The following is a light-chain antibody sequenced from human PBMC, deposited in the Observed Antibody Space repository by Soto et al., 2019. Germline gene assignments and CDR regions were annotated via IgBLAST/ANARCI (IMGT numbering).Light chain of an antibody. CDR2: DVI. CDR3: CSYVGTYSYV. J-gene: IGLJ1*01. V-gene: IGLV2-11*01. Sequence: QSALTQPRSVSGSPGQSVTVSCIGTSSDVGGYNSVSWYQQHPGKAPKLMIYDVIKRPSGVPDRFSGSKSGNTASLTISALQAEDEADYYCCSYVGTYSYVFGTGTKLTVL. CDR1: SSDVGGYNS.